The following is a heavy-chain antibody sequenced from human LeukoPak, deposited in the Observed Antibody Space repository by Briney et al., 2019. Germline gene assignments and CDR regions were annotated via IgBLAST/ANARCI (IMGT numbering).Heavy chain of an antibody. V-gene: IGHV3-53*01. CDR3: VRSRPLDY. CDR1: GFTVSSNY. Sequence: PGGSLRLSCAASGFTVSSNYMSWVRQAPGKGLEWVSVIYTDGSTFYADSVKGRFTISRDNSKNTLYRQMNSLRAEDTAVFYCVRSRPLDYWGQGTLVTVSS. J-gene: IGHJ4*02. CDR2: IYTDGST.